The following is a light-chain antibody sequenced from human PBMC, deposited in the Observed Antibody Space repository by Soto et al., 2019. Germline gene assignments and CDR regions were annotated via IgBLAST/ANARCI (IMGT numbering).Light chain of an antibody. CDR3: QQYGSSGT. CDR2: AAS. Sequence: EIVLTQSPGTLSLSPGERATLSCRASQSVNSNYLGWYQKKPAQAPRLLIYAASSRATGVPDRFSGSGSGTDFTLAISRLEPEDFAVYYCQQYGSSGTFGQGTKVDIK. V-gene: IGKV3-20*01. J-gene: IGKJ1*01. CDR1: QSVNSNY.